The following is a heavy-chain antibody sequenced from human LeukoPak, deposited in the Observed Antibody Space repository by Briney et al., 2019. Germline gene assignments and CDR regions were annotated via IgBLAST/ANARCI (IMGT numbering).Heavy chain of an antibody. CDR2: ISSSSSYI. CDR1: GFTFSSYC. CDR3: ASSIAARYAFDI. J-gene: IGHJ3*02. D-gene: IGHD6-6*01. V-gene: IGHV3-21*01. Sequence: GGSLRLSCAASGFTFSSYCMNWVRQAPGKGLEWVSFISSSSSYIYYADSVKGRFTISRDNAKNSLYLQMNSLRAEDTAVYYCASSIAARYAFDIWGQGTMVTVSS.